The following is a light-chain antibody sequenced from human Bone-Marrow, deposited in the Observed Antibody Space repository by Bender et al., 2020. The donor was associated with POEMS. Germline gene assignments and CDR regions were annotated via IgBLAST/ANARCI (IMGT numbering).Light chain of an antibody. Sequence: QSALTQSASVSRSPGQSITISCTGTSGDVGNYDLVSWYQQPPHKAPKLIIYEATTRPSGVSIRFSDSKTCNTASLTISEIQADDDADFYCCAYADSVYVFGAGTKVTVL. V-gene: IGLV2-23*01. CDR2: EAT. CDR3: CAYADSVYV. CDR1: SGDVGNYDL. J-gene: IGLJ1*01.